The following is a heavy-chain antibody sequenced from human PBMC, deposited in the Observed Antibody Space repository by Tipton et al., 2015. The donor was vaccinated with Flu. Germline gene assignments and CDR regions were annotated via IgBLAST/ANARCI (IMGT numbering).Heavy chain of an antibody. J-gene: IGHJ4*02. CDR3: ARVPRGTVYSSVTATPNYFDL. D-gene: IGHD2-21*02. CDR1: GGSITNYY. Sequence: TLSLTCTVSGGSITNYYWSWIRQPPGKGLEWIGYIYSSGSTTYNPSLKSRVTISIDKSKNQFSLKLTSVTAADTAVYYCARVPRGTVYSSVTATPNYFDLWGQGALVSVSS. CDR2: IYSSGST. V-gene: IGHV4-59*01.